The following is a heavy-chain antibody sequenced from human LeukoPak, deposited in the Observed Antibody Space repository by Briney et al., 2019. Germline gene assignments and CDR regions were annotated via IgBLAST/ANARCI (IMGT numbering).Heavy chain of an antibody. CDR3: ARLTGLWFGELLSRNWFDP. Sequence: GGSLRLSCAASGFTLSSYEMNWVRQAPGKGLEWVSYISSSGSTIYYADSVKGRFTISRDNAKNSLYLQMNSLRAEDTAVYYCARLTGLWFGELLSRNWFDPWGQGTLVTVSS. J-gene: IGHJ5*02. CDR1: GFTLSSYE. CDR2: ISSSGSTI. D-gene: IGHD3-10*01. V-gene: IGHV3-48*03.